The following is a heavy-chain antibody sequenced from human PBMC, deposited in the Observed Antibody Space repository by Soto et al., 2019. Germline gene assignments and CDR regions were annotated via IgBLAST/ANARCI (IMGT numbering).Heavy chain of an antibody. D-gene: IGHD3-10*01. CDR3: AGCEICYGSGSYYNLLDY. Sequence: SETLSLTCAVYGGSFSGYYWSWIRQPPGKGLEWIGEINHSGSTNYNPSLKSRVTISVDTSKNQFSLKLSSVTAADTAVYYCAGCEICYGSGSYYNLLDYWGQGTLVTVSS. J-gene: IGHJ4*02. CDR2: INHSGST. CDR1: GGSFSGYY. V-gene: IGHV4-34*01.